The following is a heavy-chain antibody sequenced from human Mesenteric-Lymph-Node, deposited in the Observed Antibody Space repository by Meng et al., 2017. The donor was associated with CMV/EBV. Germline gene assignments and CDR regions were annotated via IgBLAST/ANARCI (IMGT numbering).Heavy chain of an antibody. CDR1: GYTFTGYY. V-gene: IGHV1-2*02. Sequence: ASVKVSCKASGYTFTGYYMHWVRQAPGQGLEWMGWINPNSGGTNYAQKFQGRVTMTRDTSISTAYMELSRLRSDDTAVYYCARDAAAYCVGKCYFFDYWGQGTLVTVSS. CDR2: INPNSGGT. D-gene: IGHD2-21*01. J-gene: IGHJ4*02. CDR3: ARDAAAYCVGKCYFFDY.